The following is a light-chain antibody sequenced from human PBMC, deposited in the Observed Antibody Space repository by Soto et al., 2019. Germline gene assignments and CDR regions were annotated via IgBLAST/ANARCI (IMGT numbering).Light chain of an antibody. V-gene: IGLV2-14*01. CDR1: SSDVGGYNY. Sequence: QSALTQPASVSGSPGQSITISCTGTSSDVGGYNYVSWYQQHPGKAPKLMIYEVSNRPSGVSNRFSGSKAGNTASLTISGLQAEDEADYYCSSYTRGSTWVFGGGTKVTVL. J-gene: IGLJ3*02. CDR2: EVS. CDR3: SSYTRGSTWV.